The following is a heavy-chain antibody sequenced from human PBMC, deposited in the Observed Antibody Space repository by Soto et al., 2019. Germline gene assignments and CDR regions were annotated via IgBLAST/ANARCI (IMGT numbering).Heavy chain of an antibody. CDR2: INPSGGST. Sequence: GASVKVSCKASGYTFTSYYMHWVRQAPGQGLEWMGIINPSGGSTSYAQKFQGRVTMTRDTSTSTVYMELSSLRSEDTAVYYCASDAGRYNWNQKVSGGMDVWGQGTTVTVSS. V-gene: IGHV1-46*01. CDR3: ASDAGRYNWNQKVSGGMDV. D-gene: IGHD1-20*01. J-gene: IGHJ6*02. CDR1: GYTFTSYY.